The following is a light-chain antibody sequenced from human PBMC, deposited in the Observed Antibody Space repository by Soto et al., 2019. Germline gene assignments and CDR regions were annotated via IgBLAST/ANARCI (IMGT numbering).Light chain of an antibody. CDR1: QSVTSK. CDR2: GAS. CDR3: QQYYNWPPLT. J-gene: IGKJ4*01. V-gene: IGKV3-15*01. Sequence: EIVMTQSPATLSVSPGERATLSCGASQSVTSKLAWYQQKPGQAPRLLIYGASTRATGIPARFSGSGSGTEFTLTISSLQSEDFAVYYCQQYYNWPPLTVGGGTKVDIK.